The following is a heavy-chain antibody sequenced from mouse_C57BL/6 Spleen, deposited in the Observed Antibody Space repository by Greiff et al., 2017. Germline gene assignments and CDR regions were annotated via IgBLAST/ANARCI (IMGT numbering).Heavy chain of an antibody. D-gene: IGHD2-1*01. Sequence: EVKLVESGGGLVQSGRSLRLSCATSGFTFSDFYMEWVRQAPGKGLEWIAASRNKANDYTTEYSASVKGRFIVSRDTSQSILYLQMNALRAEDTAIYYCARDAGGNYYAMDYWGQGTSVTVSS. CDR2: SRNKANDYTT. J-gene: IGHJ4*01. CDR1: GFTFSDFY. V-gene: IGHV7-1*01. CDR3: ARDAGGNYYAMDY.